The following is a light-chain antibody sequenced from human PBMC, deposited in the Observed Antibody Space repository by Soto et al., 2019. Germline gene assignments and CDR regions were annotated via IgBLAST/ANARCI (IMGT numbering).Light chain of an antibody. Sequence: EIVLTRSPGTLSLSPGERATLSCRASQSINSRYLAWYQQKPGQAPRLLIYCASSRATGIPDRFSGSGSGTDFTLTISRLEPEDFSVYYCQQFGSSPGFTFGPGTKVDIK. CDR3: QQFGSSPGFT. V-gene: IGKV3-20*01. CDR1: QSINSRY. J-gene: IGKJ3*01. CDR2: CAS.